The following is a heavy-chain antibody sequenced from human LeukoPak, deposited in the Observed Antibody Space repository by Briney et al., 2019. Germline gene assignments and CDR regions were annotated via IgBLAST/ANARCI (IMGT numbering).Heavy chain of an antibody. CDR3: AKGHLYCSGGNCYFDF. CDR1: GFTFSSYS. J-gene: IGHJ4*02. V-gene: IGHV3-21*01. CDR2: ITTDSNNI. D-gene: IGHD2-15*01. Sequence: PGGSLRLSCAASGFTFSSYSMTWIRQAPGKGLEWVSFITTDSNNIYYADSVKGRFTISRDNAKNSLYLQMNSLRAEDTAVYYCAKGHLYCSGGNCYFDFWGQGTLVSVSS.